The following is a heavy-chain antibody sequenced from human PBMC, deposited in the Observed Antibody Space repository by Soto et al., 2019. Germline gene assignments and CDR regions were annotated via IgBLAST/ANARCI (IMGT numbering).Heavy chain of an antibody. CDR1: GFTFSRHA. CDR2: ISNDGSNK. CDR3: ARGDFLEWLYSFDY. V-gene: IGHV3-30-3*01. Sequence: QVQLVESGGGVVQPGRSLRLSCAASGFTFSRHAMHWVRQSPGKGLEWVTVISNDGSNKYYADSVKGRFTISRDNSKNTLYLQMNSLIAEDTAVYYCARGDFLEWLYSFDYWGRGTLVTVSS. J-gene: IGHJ4*02. D-gene: IGHD3-3*01.